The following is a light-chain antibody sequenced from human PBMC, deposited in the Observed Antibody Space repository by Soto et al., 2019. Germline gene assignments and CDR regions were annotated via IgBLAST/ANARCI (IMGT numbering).Light chain of an antibody. CDR2: KAS. CDR3: QHYNSHSEA. CDR1: QSISNW. V-gene: IGKV1-5*03. J-gene: IGKJ1*01. Sequence: DIQMTQSPSTLSASVGGRVTITYRASQSISNWLAWYQQKPGRAPKLLIYKASGLESGVPSSFSGSGSGTEFTLTISSLQPDDFATYYCQHYNSHSEAFGQGTKVDIK.